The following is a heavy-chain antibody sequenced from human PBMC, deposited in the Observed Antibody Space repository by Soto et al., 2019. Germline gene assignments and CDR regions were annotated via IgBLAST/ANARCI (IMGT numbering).Heavy chain of an antibody. Sequence: SETLSLTCTVSGGSINSYYWSWIRQPPGKGLEWIGYIYYSGSTNYNPSLKSRVTISVDTSKNEFSLKLSSVTAADTAVYYCARHGDSSPYCFDYWGQGTLVTVSS. CDR2: IYYSGST. CDR3: ARHGDSSPYCFDY. CDR1: GGSINSYY. V-gene: IGHV4-59*08. J-gene: IGHJ4*02. D-gene: IGHD2-21*01.